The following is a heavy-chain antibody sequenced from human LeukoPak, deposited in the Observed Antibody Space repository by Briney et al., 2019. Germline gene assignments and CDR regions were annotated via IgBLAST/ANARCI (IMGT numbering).Heavy chain of an antibody. CDR3: TLYNY. D-gene: IGHD2-2*02. CDR2: ISAYNGDT. V-gene: IGHV1-18*03. Sequence: ASVKVSCKASGYTFTNYGISWVRQAPGQGLECMGWISAYNGDTKYSQEFQGRVTITRDTSATTAYMELSSLRSDDMAVYYCTLYNYWGQGTLVTVSS. CDR1: GYTFTNYG. J-gene: IGHJ4*02.